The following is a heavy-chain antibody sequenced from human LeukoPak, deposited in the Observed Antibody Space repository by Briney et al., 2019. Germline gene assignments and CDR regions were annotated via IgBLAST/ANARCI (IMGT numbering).Heavy chain of an antibody. D-gene: IGHD2-21*02. J-gene: IGHJ4*02. CDR3: ASGEPAYCGGDCSTH. V-gene: IGHV4-38-2*02. CDR1: GYSISSGYY. CDR2: IYHRGST. Sequence: SETLSLTCTVSGYSISSGYYGGWIRQPPGRGLEWIGSIYHRGSTYYNPSLKSRVTISVDTSKNQFSLKLSSVTAADTAVYYCASGEPAYCGGDCSTHWGQGTLVTVSS.